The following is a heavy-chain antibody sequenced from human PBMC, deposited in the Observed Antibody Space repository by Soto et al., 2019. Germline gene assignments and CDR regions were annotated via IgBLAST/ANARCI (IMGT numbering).Heavy chain of an antibody. Sequence: EVERLESGGGLVQPGGSLRLSCAASGFTFSSYAMRWVRQAPGKGLEWVSAISGSGGSTYYADSVKGRFTIARDNSKNTLYLQMNSLRAEDTAVYYCARRSSGWYFDYWGQGTLVTVSS. CDR2: ISGSGGST. V-gene: IGHV3-23*01. CDR3: ARRSSGWYFDY. CDR1: GFTFSSYA. D-gene: IGHD6-19*01. J-gene: IGHJ4*02.